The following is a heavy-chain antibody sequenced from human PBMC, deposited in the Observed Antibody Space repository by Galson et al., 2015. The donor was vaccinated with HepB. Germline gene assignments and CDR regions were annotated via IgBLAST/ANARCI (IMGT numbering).Heavy chain of an antibody. CDR2: ISSSSSYT. J-gene: IGHJ4*02. D-gene: IGHD3-3*01. V-gene: IGHV3-11*06. CDR3: AREGGGGITIFGVVIIGNYFAY. Sequence: SLRLSCAASGFTFSDYYMSWIRQAPGKGLEWVSYISSSSSYTNYADSVKGRFTISRDNAKNSLYLQMNSLRAEDTAVYYCAREGGGGITIFGVVIIGNYFAYWGQGTLVTVSS. CDR1: GFTFSDYY.